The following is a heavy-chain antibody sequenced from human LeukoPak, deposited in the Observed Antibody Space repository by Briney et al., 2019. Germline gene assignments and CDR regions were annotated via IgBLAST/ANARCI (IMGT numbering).Heavy chain of an antibody. Sequence: PSETLSLTCTVSGGSVSSGSYYWSWIRQPPGKGLEWIGYIYYSGSTNYNPSLKSRVTISVDTSKNQFPLKLSSVTAADTAVYYCARVKGGSPVSSGWHLFDYWGQGTLVTVSS. CDR3: ARVKGGSPVSSGWHLFDY. CDR2: IYYSGST. J-gene: IGHJ4*02. CDR1: GGSVSSGSYY. D-gene: IGHD6-19*01. V-gene: IGHV4-61*01.